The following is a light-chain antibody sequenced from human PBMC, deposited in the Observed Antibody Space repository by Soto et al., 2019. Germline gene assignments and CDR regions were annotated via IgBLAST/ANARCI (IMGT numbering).Light chain of an antibody. J-gene: IGKJ5*01. CDR3: QQGLSFPIT. CDR1: QDVSTW. Sequence: DIQMTQSPSSVSASVGDTVTITCRASQDVSTWLAWYQQRPGKAPHLLIYAASSLQIGVPSRFSGSGSGTDFTLTIAGLQHEDFSTYYCQQGLSFPITFGQGTRLDIK. V-gene: IGKV1-12*01. CDR2: AAS.